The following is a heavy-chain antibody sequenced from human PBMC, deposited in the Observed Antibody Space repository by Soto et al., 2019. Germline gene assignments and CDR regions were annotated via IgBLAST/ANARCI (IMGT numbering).Heavy chain of an antibody. CDR2: IYYSGST. Sequence: SETLSLTSAVSGGSISSSSYYWSWIRQPPGKGLEWIGYIYYSGSTNYNPSLKSRVTISVDTSKNQFSLKLSSVTAADTAVYYCARGGILTGYYIDYWGQGTLVTSPQ. D-gene: IGHD3-9*01. V-gene: IGHV4-61*01. CDR1: GGSISSSSYY. J-gene: IGHJ4*02. CDR3: ARGGILTGYYIDY.